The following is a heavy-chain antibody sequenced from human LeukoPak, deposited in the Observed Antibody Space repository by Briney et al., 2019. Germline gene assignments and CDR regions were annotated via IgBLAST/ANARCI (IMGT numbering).Heavy chain of an antibody. CDR3: AKDPHSSSWYDFDS. CDR2: LSDDESNK. V-gene: IGHV3-30*18. D-gene: IGHD6-13*01. Sequence: GGSLRLSCAASRFTFSYFAMHWVRQAPGKGLEWVAVLSDDESNKFYADSVKGRFTISRDNSKNTLYLQMNSLRAEDTAFYYCAKDPHSSSWYDFDSWGQGTLVTVSS. CDR1: RFTFSYFA. J-gene: IGHJ4*02.